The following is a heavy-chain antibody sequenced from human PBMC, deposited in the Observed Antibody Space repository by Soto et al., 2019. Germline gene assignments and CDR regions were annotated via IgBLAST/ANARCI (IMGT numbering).Heavy chain of an antibody. CDR2: ISGSGDKT. V-gene: IGHV3-23*01. CDR1: GFTFKYYA. Sequence: EVQLLQSGGGMEQPGTSLRLSCAASGFTFKYYAITLVLQAPGKGLACVSTISGSGDKTDYADSLKGRLRVSRDNSKDTRYLPMDSLTADDTALYYCARESKWYGGQYFQDWGQGTLVTVSS. CDR3: ARESKWYGGQYFQD. D-gene: IGHD2-8*01. J-gene: IGHJ1*01.